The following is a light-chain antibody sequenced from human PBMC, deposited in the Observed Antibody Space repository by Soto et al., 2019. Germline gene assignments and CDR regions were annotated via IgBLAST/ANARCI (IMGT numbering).Light chain of an antibody. CDR2: DTS. Sequence: EIVRTQSQATLSVSPGERATLSCRASQSVSIKLAWYQQKPGQAPRLLIYDTSTRATGIPARFSGSGSGTEFTLTISSLQSEDFAVYYCQQYNNWPPITFGQGTRLEI. J-gene: IGKJ5*01. CDR1: QSVSIK. V-gene: IGKV3-15*01. CDR3: QQYNNWPPIT.